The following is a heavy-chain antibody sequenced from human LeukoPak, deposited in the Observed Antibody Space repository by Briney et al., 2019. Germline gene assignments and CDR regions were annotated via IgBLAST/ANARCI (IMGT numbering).Heavy chain of an antibody. CDR2: IIPIFGTA. D-gene: IGHD5-24*01. CDR1: GGTFSSYA. Sequence: ASVKVSCKASGGTFSSYAISWVRQAPGLGLEWMGGIIPIFGTANYAQKFQGRVTITADECTSTAYMELSSLRSEDTAVYYCARDQMATIIAFDIWGQGTMVTVSS. V-gene: IGHV1-69*13. CDR3: ARDQMATIIAFDI. J-gene: IGHJ3*02.